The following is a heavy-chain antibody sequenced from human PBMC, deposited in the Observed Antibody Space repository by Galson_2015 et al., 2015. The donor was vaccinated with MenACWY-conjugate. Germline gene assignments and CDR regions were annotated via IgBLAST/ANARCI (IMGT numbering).Heavy chain of an antibody. D-gene: IGHD2-2*01. V-gene: IGHV3-7*03. CDR1: GFTFNNYR. CDR2: IKQDGSEK. Sequence: SLRLSCAASGFTFNNYRMSWVRQVPGKGPEWVANIKQDGSEKYYVDSVRGRFTISRDNAKNSLYLQMNSLRAEDTAVYYCARDLGFYCSRNDCYSPYWGQGTLVTVSS. J-gene: IGHJ4*02. CDR3: ARDLGFYCSRNDCYSPY.